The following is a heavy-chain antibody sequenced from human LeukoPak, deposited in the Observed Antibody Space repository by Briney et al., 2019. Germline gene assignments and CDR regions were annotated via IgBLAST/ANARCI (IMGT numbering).Heavy chain of an antibody. D-gene: IGHD3-16*01. CDR3: AELGIIGGV. J-gene: IGHJ6*04. CDR2: ISSGAGST. V-gene: IGHV3-23*01. CDR1: GFTFSTYD. Sequence: GGSLRLSCAASGFTFSTYDMSWVRQAPGKGLEWVSFISSGAGSTYYSDSVKGRFTISRDNAKNSLYLQMNSLRAEDTAVYYCAELGIIGGVWGKGTTVTISS.